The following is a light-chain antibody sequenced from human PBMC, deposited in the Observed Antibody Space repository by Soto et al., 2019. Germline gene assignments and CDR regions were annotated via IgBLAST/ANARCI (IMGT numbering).Light chain of an antibody. J-gene: IGLJ3*02. CDR2: EDT. CDR3: CSYAGSSTLV. Sequence: QSVLPQPASVSGSPGQSITISCTGTSSDVGSYNLVSWYQQHPGKAPKVVIYEDTKRPSGVSNHFSGSKSGNTASLTISGLQAEDEADYYCCSYAGSSTLVFGGGTKLTVL. CDR1: SSDVGSYNL. V-gene: IGLV2-23*01.